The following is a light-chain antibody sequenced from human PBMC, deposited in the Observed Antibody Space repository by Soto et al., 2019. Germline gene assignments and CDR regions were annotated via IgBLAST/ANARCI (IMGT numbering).Light chain of an antibody. CDR1: QSVSSNN. V-gene: IGKV3-20*01. Sequence: EIGLTQSPGTLSLSPGERATLSCRASQSVSSNNLAWYQQKPGQAPRLLIYGASRRATGIPDRFSGSGSGTDFTLTIDRLEPEDFAVYSCQQYAASPTSFGPGTKVDIK. CDR2: GAS. J-gene: IGKJ3*01. CDR3: QQYAASPTS.